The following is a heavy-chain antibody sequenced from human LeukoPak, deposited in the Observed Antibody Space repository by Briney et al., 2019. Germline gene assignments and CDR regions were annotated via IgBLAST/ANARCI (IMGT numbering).Heavy chain of an antibody. CDR1: GGSISSYY. CDR2: ISYSGTT. CDR3: ARHPSSAWHADY. V-gene: IGHV4-39*01. D-gene: IGHD6-25*01. Sequence: PSETLSLTCTVSGGSISSYYWSWIRQPPGKGLEWIGSISYSGTTYYNPSLKSRVTISVDTSNNQFSLRLTSVTAADTAVYFCARHPSSAWHADYWGHGTLVTVSS. J-gene: IGHJ4*01.